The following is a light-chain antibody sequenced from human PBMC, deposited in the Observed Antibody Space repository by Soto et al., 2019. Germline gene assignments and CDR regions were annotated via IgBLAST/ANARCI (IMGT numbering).Light chain of an antibody. V-gene: IGKV3-11*01. J-gene: IGKJ4*01. CDR3: XQXRKWPLT. CDR1: QSVNSY. CDR2: DAS. Sequence: EIVLTQSPATLSFSPGERATLSCRASQSVNSYLAWYQQKPGQAPRLLIYDASDRATGIPARFSASGSGTDFTLTISSLEPEXFAXXXXXQXRKWPLTFGGGTKVEIK.